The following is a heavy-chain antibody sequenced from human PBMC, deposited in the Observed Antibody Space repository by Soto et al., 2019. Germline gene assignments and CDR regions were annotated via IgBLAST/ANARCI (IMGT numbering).Heavy chain of an antibody. D-gene: IGHD3-9*01. Sequence: QVQLVQSGAEVKKPGASVKVSCKASGYTFTSYGINWVRQAPGQGLEWLGWISAYDGYTTYAQILQGRVFMTTDTSTKTAYMELRSPRSDDTATYFCARGGYYDTSGSRNYHYYGMNVWGQGTTVTVSS. CDR1: GYTFTSYG. CDR3: ARGGYYDTSGSRNYHYYGMNV. CDR2: ISAYDGYT. V-gene: IGHV1-18*01. J-gene: IGHJ6*02.